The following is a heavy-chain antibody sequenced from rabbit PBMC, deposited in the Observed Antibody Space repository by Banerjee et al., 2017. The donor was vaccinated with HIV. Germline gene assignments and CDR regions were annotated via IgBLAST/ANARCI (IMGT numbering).Heavy chain of an antibody. J-gene: IGHJ6*01. CDR2: INSSSGNT. CDR3: ARAAAYPGYGYGDYGMDL. CDR1: GIDFSNKYV. Sequence: GIDFSNKYVMCWVRQAPGKGLEWIGCINSSSGNTVYASWATGRFTISKTSSTTVTLQMTSLTAADTATYFCARAAAYPGYGYGDYGMDLWGPGTLVTVS. D-gene: IGHD7-1*01. V-gene: IGHV1S40*01.